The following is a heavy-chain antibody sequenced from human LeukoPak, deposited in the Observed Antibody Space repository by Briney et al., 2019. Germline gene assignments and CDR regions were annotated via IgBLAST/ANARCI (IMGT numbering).Heavy chain of an antibody. V-gene: IGHV3-23*01. CDR1: GFTFSSYA. Sequence: PGGSLRLSCAASGFTFSSYAMSWVRQAPGKGLEWVSAISGSGGSTYYADSVKGRFTISRDNSKNTLYLQMNSLRAEDTAVYYCAKDPHYYGSGSYYNRVDYWGQGTLVTVSS. J-gene: IGHJ4*02. D-gene: IGHD3-10*01. CDR3: AKDPHYYGSGSYYNRVDY. CDR2: ISGSGGST.